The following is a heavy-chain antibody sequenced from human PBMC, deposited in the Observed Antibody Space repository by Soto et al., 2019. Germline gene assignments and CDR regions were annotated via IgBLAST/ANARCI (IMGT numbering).Heavy chain of an antibody. V-gene: IGHV3-23*01. J-gene: IGHJ4*02. CDR1: GFTFGRYA. Sequence: EVQLLESGGGLVQPGGSLRLSCAASGFTFGRYAMGWVRQAPGKGLEWVSVISGSGGNIHYADSVKGRFTISRDNSKNTLYLQMNSLRVEDTAVYNCATQDFRGTTGTTWGQGTLVTVSS. CDR2: ISGSGGNI. D-gene: IGHD1-1*01. CDR3: ATQDFRGTTGTT.